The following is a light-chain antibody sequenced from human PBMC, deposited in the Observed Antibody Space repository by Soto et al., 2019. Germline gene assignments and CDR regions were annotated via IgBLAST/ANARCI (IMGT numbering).Light chain of an antibody. V-gene: IGLV2-23*02. CDR2: EVN. J-gene: IGLJ1*01. CDR3: CSFTSSNTHV. CDR1: SSDFGDYNL. Sequence: QSALTQPASVSGSPGQSITISCTGTSSDFGDYNLVSWYQQHPGKVPKLILFEVNKRPSGVSGRFSGSKSGNTASRTISGLQAEDEADYYCCSFTSSNTHVFGTGTKVTVL.